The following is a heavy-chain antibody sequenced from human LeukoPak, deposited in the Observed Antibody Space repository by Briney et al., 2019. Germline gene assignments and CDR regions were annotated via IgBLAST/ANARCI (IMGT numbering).Heavy chain of an antibody. D-gene: IGHD2-2*01. CDR1: GYTFTGYY. Sequence: ASVKVSCKASGYTFTGYYMHWVRQAPGQGLEWMGWINPNSGGTNYAQKLQGRVTMTTDTSTSTAYMELRSLRSDDTAVYYCARVKPYQLIRFGMDVWGQGTTVTVSS. CDR2: INPNSGGT. V-gene: IGHV1-2*02. CDR3: ARVKPYQLIRFGMDV. J-gene: IGHJ6*02.